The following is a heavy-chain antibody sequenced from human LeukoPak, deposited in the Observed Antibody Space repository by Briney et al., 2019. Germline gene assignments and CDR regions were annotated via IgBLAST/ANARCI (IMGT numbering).Heavy chain of an antibody. D-gene: IGHD1-26*01. CDR3: ARGQGATVPQVGKNWFDP. V-gene: IGHV4-39*07. CDR1: GGSITSSSYY. J-gene: IGHJ5*02. CDR2: IYYSGST. Sequence: PSETLSLTCTVSGGSITSSSYYWGWIRQPPGGGLEWIGSIYYSGSTYYNPSLQSRVTISLDTSQNQFSLDLSSVTVADTAIYYCARGQGATVPQVGKNWFDPWGQGTRVTVSS.